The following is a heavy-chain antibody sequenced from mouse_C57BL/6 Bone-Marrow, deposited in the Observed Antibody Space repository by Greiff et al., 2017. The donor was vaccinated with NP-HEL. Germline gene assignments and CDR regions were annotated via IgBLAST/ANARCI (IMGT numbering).Heavy chain of an antibody. Sequence: VQLQQSGAELVRPGASVKLSCKASGYTFTDYYINWVKQRPGQGLEWIARIYPGSGNTYYNEKFKGKATLTAEKSSSTAYMQLSSLTSEDSAVYFCARWPGGYGSSPFDYWGQGTTLTVSS. CDR1: GYTFTDYY. CDR3: ARWPGGYGSSPFDY. V-gene: IGHV1-76*01. J-gene: IGHJ2*01. D-gene: IGHD1-1*01. CDR2: IYPGSGNT.